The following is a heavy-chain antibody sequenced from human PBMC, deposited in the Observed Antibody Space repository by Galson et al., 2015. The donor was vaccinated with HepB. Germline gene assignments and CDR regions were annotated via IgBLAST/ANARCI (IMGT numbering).Heavy chain of an antibody. CDR3: ARGPRGGWYALGAGPTDY. CDR2: IWYDGSKK. D-gene: IGHD6-19*01. Sequence: SLRLSCAASGFTFTDHGMLWVRQAPGKGLEWVATIWYDGSKKYYKDSVKGRFIISRDNSRNTVYLQMNSLRAEDTAVYYCARGPRGGWYALGAGPTDYWGQGTLVTVSS. CDR1: GFTFTDHG. V-gene: IGHV3-33*08. J-gene: IGHJ4*02.